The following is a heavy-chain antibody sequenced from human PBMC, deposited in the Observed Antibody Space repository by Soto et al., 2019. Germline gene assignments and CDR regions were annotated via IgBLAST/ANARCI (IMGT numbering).Heavy chain of an antibody. CDR3: ARVGPAHYYDSSGYYYPLDY. V-gene: IGHV1-69*01. CDR1: GDTFSSYA. J-gene: IGHJ4*02. Sequence: QVQLVQSGAEVKKPGSSVKFSCKASGDTFSSYAINWVRQAPGQGLEWMGGSIPMFGTANYAQKFKGRVTITAGESTSTVYMELSSLRSEDTAVYYCARVGPAHYYDSSGYYYPLDYWGQGTLVTVSS. CDR2: SIPMFGTA. D-gene: IGHD3-22*01.